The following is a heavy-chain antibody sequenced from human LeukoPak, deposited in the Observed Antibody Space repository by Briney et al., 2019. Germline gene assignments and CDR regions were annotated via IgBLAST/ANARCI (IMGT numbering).Heavy chain of an antibody. CDR2: IYYSGST. CDR1: GGSISSYY. CDR3: ARIGAVAGTEVFYYGMDV. D-gene: IGHD6-19*01. Sequence: SETLSLTCTVSGGSISSYYWSWIRQPPGKGLEWIGYIYYSGSTNYNPSLKSRVTISVDTSKNQFSLKLSSVTAADTAVYYCARIGAVAGTEVFYYGMDVWGQGTTVTVPS. V-gene: IGHV4-59*08. J-gene: IGHJ6*02.